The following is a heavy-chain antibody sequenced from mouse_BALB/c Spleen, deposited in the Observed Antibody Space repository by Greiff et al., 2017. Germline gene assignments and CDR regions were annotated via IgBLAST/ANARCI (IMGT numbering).Heavy chain of an antibody. CDR1: GYAFSSYW. CDR2: IYPGDGDT. Sequence: QVHVKQSGAELVRPGSSVKISCKASGYAFSSYWMNWVKQRPGQGLEWIGQIYPGDGDTNYNGKFKGKATLTADKSSSTAYMQLSSLTSEDSAVYFCAIIYYDYDRRAMDYWGQGTSVTVSS. V-gene: IGHV1-80*01. D-gene: IGHD2-4*01. CDR3: AIIYYDYDRRAMDY. J-gene: IGHJ4*01.